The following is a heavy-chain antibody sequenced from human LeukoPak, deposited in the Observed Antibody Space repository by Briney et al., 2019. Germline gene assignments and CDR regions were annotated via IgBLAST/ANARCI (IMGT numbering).Heavy chain of an antibody. CDR3: VRERFHGSGAPKFDF. V-gene: IGHV3-21*06. Sequence: GGSLRLSCAASGFTFSSYSMNWVRQAPGKGLEWVSSITSSSSYIYYADSVKGRFTISRDNAKNSLHLQVSSLRAEDTAVYYCVRERFHGSGAPKFDFWGQGTLVTVSS. CDR2: ITSSSSYI. J-gene: IGHJ4*02. CDR1: GFTFSSYS. D-gene: IGHD3-10*01.